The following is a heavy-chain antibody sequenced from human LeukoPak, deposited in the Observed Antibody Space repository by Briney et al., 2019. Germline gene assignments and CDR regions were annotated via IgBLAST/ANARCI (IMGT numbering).Heavy chain of an antibody. Sequence: PSETLSLTCTVSGGSISSYYWSWIRQPPGKGLEWIGYIYYSGSTNYNPSLKSRVTISVDTSKNQFSLKLSSVTAADTAVYYCARGKYSGYGRQYYYYMDVWGKGTTVTVSS. CDR2: IYYSGST. J-gene: IGHJ6*03. CDR1: GGSISSYY. D-gene: IGHD5-12*01. V-gene: IGHV4-59*08. CDR3: ARGKYSGYGRQYYYYMDV.